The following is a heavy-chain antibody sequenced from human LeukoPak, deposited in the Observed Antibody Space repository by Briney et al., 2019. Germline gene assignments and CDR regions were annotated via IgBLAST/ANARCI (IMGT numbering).Heavy chain of an antibody. CDR2: INPNSGGT. CDR3: ARDAEYSSSSTLDWFDP. J-gene: IGHJ5*02. Sequence: ASVKVSCKASGYTFTGYYMHWVRQAPGQGLEWMGWINPNSGGTNYAQKFQGRVTMTRDTSISTAYMELSRLRPDDTAVYYCARDAEYSSSSTLDWFDPWGQGTLVTVSS. V-gene: IGHV1-2*02. CDR1: GYTFTGYY. D-gene: IGHD6-6*01.